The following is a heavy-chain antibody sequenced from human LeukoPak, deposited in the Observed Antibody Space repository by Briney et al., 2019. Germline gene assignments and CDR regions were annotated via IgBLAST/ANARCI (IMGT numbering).Heavy chain of an antibody. CDR1: GFTFSGYA. CDR3: ARDTTEYSYGPIDS. D-gene: IGHD5-18*01. Sequence: GGSLRLSCAASGFTFSGYAIHWVRQAPGKGLEWVAVISYDGNNKYYADSVKGRFTISRDNSKNTLYLQMSSLRPEDTAVYYCARDTTEYSYGPIDSWGQGTLVTVSS. V-gene: IGHV3-30*15. CDR2: ISYDGNNK. J-gene: IGHJ4*02.